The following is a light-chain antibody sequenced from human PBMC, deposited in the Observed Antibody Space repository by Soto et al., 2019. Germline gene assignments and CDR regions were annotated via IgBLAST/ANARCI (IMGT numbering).Light chain of an antibody. CDR2: DAS. CDR3: QQYDKYCS. V-gene: IGKV1-5*01. J-gene: IGKJ2*03. Sequence: DIHMTQSPSTLSASVGDRVIITCRASQSIGNWLAWYQQKPGKAPKLLIFDASTLESGVPSRFSGSGSGTVFSLTISGLQPDDFATYYCQQYDKYCSFGQGTKVEIQ. CDR1: QSIGNW.